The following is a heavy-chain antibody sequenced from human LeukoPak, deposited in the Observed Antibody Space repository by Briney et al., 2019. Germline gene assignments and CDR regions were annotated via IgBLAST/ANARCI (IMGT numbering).Heavy chain of an antibody. CDR2: ISSSSNNI. CDR3: ARGYQRPDY. V-gene: IGHV3-21*01. CDR1: GFTFSTYT. D-gene: IGHD2-2*01. J-gene: IGHJ4*02. Sequence: GGSLRLSCAASGFTFSTYTMNRGRQAPGEGLEVVSSISSSSNNINYADSEKGRFTIYRDNAMNSVHLQMNSLRVEDTAVYYCARGYQRPDYWGQGTLITVSS.